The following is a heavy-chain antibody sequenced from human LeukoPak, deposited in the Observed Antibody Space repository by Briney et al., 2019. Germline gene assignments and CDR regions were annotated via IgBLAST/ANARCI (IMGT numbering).Heavy chain of an antibody. V-gene: IGHV4-4*07. D-gene: IGHD2-15*01. CDR1: GGSISSYY. Sequence: SETLSLTCTVSGGSISSYYWSWIRQPAGKGLEWIGRIYTSGSTNYNPSLKSRVTISLDTSKNQFSLKLSSLTAADTAVYYCARVAGSCAGGSWPSGNWFDPWGQGDLVT. J-gene: IGHJ5*02. CDR2: IYTSGST. CDR3: ARVAGSCAGGSWPSGNWFDP.